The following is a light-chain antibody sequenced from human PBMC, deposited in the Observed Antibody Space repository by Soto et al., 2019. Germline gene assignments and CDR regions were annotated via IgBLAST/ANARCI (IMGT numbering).Light chain of an antibody. CDR3: QQYNFWPPLT. Sequence: EIVMTQSPATLSVSPGERATLSCRASQSVTSNLAWYRQKPGQAPMLLISAASTRATGVPARFSGSGSGTEFSLTGSSAPQENSGIYYWQQYNFWPPLTFGGGTKVEIK. CDR2: AAS. CDR1: QSVTSN. J-gene: IGKJ4*01. V-gene: IGKV3-15*01.